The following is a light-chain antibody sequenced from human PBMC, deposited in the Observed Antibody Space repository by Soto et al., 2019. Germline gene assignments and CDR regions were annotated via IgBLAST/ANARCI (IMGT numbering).Light chain of an antibody. Sequence: QPVLTQPPSASGTPGQRVTISCSGSSSSIGSNSVNWYQQLPGTAPQLLIYSNNQRPSGVPDRFSGSKSGTSASLAISGLQSEDEADYYCSAYTARSTLVFGGGTKLTVL. CDR2: SNN. J-gene: IGLJ3*02. V-gene: IGLV1-44*01. CDR1: SSSIGSNS. CDR3: SAYTARSTLV.